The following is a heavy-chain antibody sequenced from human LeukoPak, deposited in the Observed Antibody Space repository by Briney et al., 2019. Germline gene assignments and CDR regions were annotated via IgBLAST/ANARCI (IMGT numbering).Heavy chain of an antibody. CDR1: GYSISSAYY. Sequence: PSETLSLTCAVSGYSISSAYYWGWIRQPPGKGLEWIGTIYHSGTTYFNPSLKSRVTILLDTSKNQFSLKLTSVTAADTAVYYCARFGSTSGRGFDPWGQGTLVAVSS. J-gene: IGHJ5*02. D-gene: IGHD2-2*01. CDR3: ARFGSTSGRGFDP. CDR2: IYHSGTT. V-gene: IGHV4-38-2*01.